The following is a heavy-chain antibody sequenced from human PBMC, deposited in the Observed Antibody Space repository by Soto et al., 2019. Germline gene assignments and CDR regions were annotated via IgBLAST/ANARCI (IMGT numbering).Heavy chain of an antibody. CDR2: IYHNGRF. V-gene: IGHV4-4*02. Sequence: SETLSLTCAVSGGSITSNWWSWVRQPPGKGLEWIGEIYHNGRFNYNPSLRSRLTISIDKSKNQLSLKLTSVTAADTAVYYCARVGITARVYYYGMDVWGQGTTVTVS. J-gene: IGHJ6*02. D-gene: IGHD5-18*01. CDR1: GGSITSNW. CDR3: ARVGITARVYYYGMDV.